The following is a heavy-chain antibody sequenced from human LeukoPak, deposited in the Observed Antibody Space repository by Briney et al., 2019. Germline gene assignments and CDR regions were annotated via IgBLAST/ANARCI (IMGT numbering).Heavy chain of an antibody. CDR2: IYYSGST. Sequence: PSETLSLTCTVSGGSISSSSYYWGWIRQPPGKGLERIGSIYYSGSTYYNPSLKSRVTISVDTSKNQFSLKLSSVTAADTAVYYCARQGHYGDYPKFDYWGQGTLVTVSS. V-gene: IGHV4-39*01. CDR1: GGSISSSSYY. D-gene: IGHD4-17*01. J-gene: IGHJ4*02. CDR3: ARQGHYGDYPKFDY.